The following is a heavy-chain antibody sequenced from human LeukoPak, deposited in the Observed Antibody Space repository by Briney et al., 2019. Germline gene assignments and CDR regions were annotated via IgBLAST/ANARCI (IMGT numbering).Heavy chain of an antibody. Sequence: GGSLRLSCAASGFSFHNAWMSWVRQAPGKGLVWVSRINTDESKINHADSVKGRFTISRDNAKNMLYLQMNSLRAEDTAVYYCARGGLFKYFFDYWGQGTPVTVSS. V-gene: IGHV3-74*01. D-gene: IGHD2-15*01. CDR2: INTDESKI. CDR1: GFSFHNAW. J-gene: IGHJ4*02. CDR3: ARGGLFKYFFDY.